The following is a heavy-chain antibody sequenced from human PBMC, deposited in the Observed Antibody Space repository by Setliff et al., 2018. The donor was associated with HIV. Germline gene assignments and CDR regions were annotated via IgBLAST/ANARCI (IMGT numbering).Heavy chain of an antibody. J-gene: IGHJ4*02. CDR3: ARVGGVLTGTPHFDF. CDR1: GGSISHYY. CDR2: IFYSGST. V-gene: IGHV4-59*01. D-gene: IGHD3-9*01. Sequence: SETLSLTCTVSGGSISHYYWTWIRQPPGKGLEWIGYIFYSGSTDYNPSLKSRLTISVDTPNNQFSLSLNSVTAADTAVYYCARVGGVLTGTPHFDFWGQGVLVTVSS.